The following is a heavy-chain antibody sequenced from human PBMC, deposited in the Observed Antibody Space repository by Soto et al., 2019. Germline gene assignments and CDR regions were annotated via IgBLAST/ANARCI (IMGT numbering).Heavy chain of an antibody. D-gene: IGHD5-12*01. CDR2: IIPIFGTA. CDR1: GGTFSSYP. V-gene: IGHV1-69*12. J-gene: IGHJ2*01. Sequence: QVQLVQSGAEVKKPGSSVTVSCKASGGTFSSYPISWVRQAPGQGLEWMGGIIPIFGTANYAQKFQGRVTSTADESTSTAYMELSSLRSEDTAVYYCARGNHRWLQLWYFDLCGRGTLVTVSS. CDR3: ARGNHRWLQLWYFDL.